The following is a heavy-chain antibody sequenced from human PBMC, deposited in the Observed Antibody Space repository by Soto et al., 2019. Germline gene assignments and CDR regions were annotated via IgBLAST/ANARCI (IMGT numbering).Heavy chain of an antibody. Sequence: GGSLRLSCAASGFTFSSYSLNWVRQAPGKGLEWVSYITSSGTTVYYADSVKGRFTISRDNSKNTLYLQMNSLRAEDTAVYYCARVRNTDYFDYWGQGTLVTVSS. CDR3: ARVRNTDYFDY. J-gene: IGHJ4*02. V-gene: IGHV3-48*01. CDR1: GFTFSSYS. D-gene: IGHD2-8*02. CDR2: ITSSGTTV.